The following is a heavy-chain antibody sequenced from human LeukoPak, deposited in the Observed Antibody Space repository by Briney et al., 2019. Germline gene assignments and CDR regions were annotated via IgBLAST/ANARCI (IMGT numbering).Heavy chain of an antibody. V-gene: IGHV3-30*02. Sequence: PGGSLRLSCAVSGFTFSSYAMHWVRQAPGKGLEWVAYIRNDGSVKYYADSVKGRFTISRDNAKNSLYLQMNSLRAEDTAVYYCARQSYYYYMDVWGKGTTVTVSS. J-gene: IGHJ6*03. CDR3: ARQSYYYYMDV. CDR1: GFTFSSYA. CDR2: IRNDGSVK.